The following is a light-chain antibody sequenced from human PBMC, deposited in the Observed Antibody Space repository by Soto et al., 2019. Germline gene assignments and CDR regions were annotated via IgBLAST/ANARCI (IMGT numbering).Light chain of an antibody. CDR3: QHYNRYPYT. CDR1: QNIDNY. CDR2: QAS. V-gene: IGKV1-5*03. Sequence: DIQMTQSPSTLSASVGDRVTITCRASQNIDNYLAWYQQKQGRAPKLLIYQASSLESGVPSRFSGGGSGTEFTLTISSLQPDDFATYYCQHYNRYPYTFGQGTKLEIK. J-gene: IGKJ2*01.